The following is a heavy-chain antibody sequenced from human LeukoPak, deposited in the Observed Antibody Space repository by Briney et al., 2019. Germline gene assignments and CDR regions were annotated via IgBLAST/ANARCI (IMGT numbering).Heavy chain of an antibody. D-gene: IGHD5-12*01. CDR1: GGSFSGYY. Sequence: SGTLSLTCAVYGGSFSGYYWSWIRQPPGKGLEWIGEINHSGSTTYNPSLKSQVTISVDTSKNQFSLKLSSVTAGDTAVYYGARSTVATNLYFDYWGQGTLVTVSS. V-gene: IGHV4-34*01. CDR3: ARSTVATNLYFDY. J-gene: IGHJ4*02. CDR2: INHSGST.